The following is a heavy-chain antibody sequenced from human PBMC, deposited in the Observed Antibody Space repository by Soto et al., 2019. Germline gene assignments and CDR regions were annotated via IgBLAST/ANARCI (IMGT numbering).Heavy chain of an antibody. CDR2: IKQDGSEK. J-gene: IGHJ4*02. D-gene: IGHD6-13*01. V-gene: IGHV3-7*01. Sequence: PGGSLRLSCAASGFTFSSYWMSWVRQAPGKGLEWVANIKQDGSEKYYVDSVKGRFTISRDNAKNSLYLQMNSLRAEDTAVYYCAREDDSSWSETYYFDYWGQGTLVTVSS. CDR1: GFTFSSYW. CDR3: AREDDSSWSETYYFDY.